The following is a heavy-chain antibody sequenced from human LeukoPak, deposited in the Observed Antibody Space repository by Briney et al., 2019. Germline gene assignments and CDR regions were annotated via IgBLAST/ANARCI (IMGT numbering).Heavy chain of an antibody. Sequence: GGSPRLPCAASGFAFSRYWMHWVRQAPGKGLVWVSRINSDGRSAVYADSVKGRFTISRDNAKNTLYLQMDSLRAEDTAVYYCTRVSTTDDYWGQEPWSPSPQ. CDR3: TRVSTTDDY. J-gene: IGHJ4*01. CDR2: INSDGRSA. CDR1: GFAFSRYW. V-gene: IGHV3-74*01. D-gene: IGHD2/OR15-2a*01.